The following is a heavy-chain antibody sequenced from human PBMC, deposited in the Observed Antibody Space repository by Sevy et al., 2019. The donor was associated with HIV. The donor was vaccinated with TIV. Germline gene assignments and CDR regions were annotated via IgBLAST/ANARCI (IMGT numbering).Heavy chain of an antibody. CDR3: AKDGALSYYYDSSCYYLDY. CDR2: ISYDGSNK. Sequence: GGSLRLSCAASGFTFSSYGMHWVRQAPGKGLEWVAVISYDGSNKYYADSVKGRFTISRDNSKNTLYLQMNSLRAEDTAVYYCAKDGALSYYYDSSCYYLDYWGQGTLVTVSS. J-gene: IGHJ4*02. V-gene: IGHV3-30*18. CDR1: GFTFSSYG. D-gene: IGHD3-22*01.